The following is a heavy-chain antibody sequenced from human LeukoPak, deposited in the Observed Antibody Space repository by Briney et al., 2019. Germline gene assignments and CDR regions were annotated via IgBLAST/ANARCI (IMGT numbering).Heavy chain of an antibody. V-gene: IGHV3-48*01. CDR1: GFNFNNYN. Sequence: GGSLRLSCAASGFNFNNYNMNWVRQAPGKGLEWVSYITLSSSSIYYADSVKGRFTISRDNSKNTLYLQMNSLRAEDTAVYYCARAGSFRFDYWGQGTLVTVSS. CDR2: ITLSSSSI. D-gene: IGHD3-10*01. CDR3: ARAGSFRFDY. J-gene: IGHJ4*02.